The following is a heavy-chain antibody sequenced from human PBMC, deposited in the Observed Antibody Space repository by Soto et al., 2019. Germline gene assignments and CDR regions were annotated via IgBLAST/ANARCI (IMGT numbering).Heavy chain of an antibody. V-gene: IGHV1-69*13. CDR3: ARDSYCSGGSCYSSEYYYGMDV. Sequence: ASVKGSCKAAGGTFSSYAISWVRQAPGQGLEWMGGIIPIFGTANYAQKFQGRVTITADESTSTAYMELSSLRSEDTAVYYCARDSYCSGGSCYSSEYYYGMDVWGQGTTVTVSS. J-gene: IGHJ6*02. CDR2: IIPIFGTA. CDR1: GGTFSSYA. D-gene: IGHD2-15*01.